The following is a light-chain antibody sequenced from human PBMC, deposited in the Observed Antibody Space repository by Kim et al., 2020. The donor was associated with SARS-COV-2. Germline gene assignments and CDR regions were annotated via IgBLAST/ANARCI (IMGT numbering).Light chain of an antibody. CDR2: DNN. J-gene: IGLJ3*02. CDR3: GTWDSSLSAGV. Sequence: QNVTISCSGQCANIGNKCVSCYPKRPGTAPKLHIYDNNTRPSGIPDRFSGSKSGTSATLGITGLQTGDEADYYCGTWDSSLSAGVFGGGTQLTVL. V-gene: IGLV1-51*01. CDR1: CANIGNKC.